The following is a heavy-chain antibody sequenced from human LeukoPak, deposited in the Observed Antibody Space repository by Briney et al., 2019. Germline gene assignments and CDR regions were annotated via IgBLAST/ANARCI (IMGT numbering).Heavy chain of an antibody. V-gene: IGHV4-39*07. Sequence: KPSETLSLTCTVSGGSISSSSYYWGWIRQPSGKGLEWIGSIYYSGSTYYNPSLKSRVTISVDTSKNQFSLKLSSVTAADTAVYYCARVLAVAGAYYFDYWGQGTLVTVSS. J-gene: IGHJ4*02. CDR1: GGSISSSSYY. CDR2: IYYSGST. D-gene: IGHD6-19*01. CDR3: ARVLAVAGAYYFDY.